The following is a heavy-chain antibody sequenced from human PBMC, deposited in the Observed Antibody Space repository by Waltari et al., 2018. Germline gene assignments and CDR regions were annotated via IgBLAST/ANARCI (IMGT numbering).Heavy chain of an antibody. Sequence: EVQLLESGGGLVQPGGSLRLSCAASGFTFSSYAMSWVRQAPGKGLEWVSASSGSGGSTYYADSVKGLFTISRDNSKNTLYLQMNSLRAEDTAVYYCAGTGYYYDSSGYPGYWGQGTLVTVSS. CDR1: GFTFSSYA. V-gene: IGHV3-23*01. J-gene: IGHJ4*02. CDR3: AGTGYYYDSSGYPGY. CDR2: SSGSGGST. D-gene: IGHD3-22*01.